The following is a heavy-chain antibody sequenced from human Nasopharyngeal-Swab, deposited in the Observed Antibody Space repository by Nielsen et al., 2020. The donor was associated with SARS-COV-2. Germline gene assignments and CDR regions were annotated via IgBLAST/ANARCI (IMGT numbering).Heavy chain of an antibody. D-gene: IGHD6-13*01. V-gene: IGHV4-34*01. J-gene: IGHJ4*02. CDR2: MKPNGVN. CDR1: GAAFSDIH. Sequence: SETLSLTVEVSGAAFSDIHWSGIRQPPGKGLDWFGEMKPNGVNNFNPTLKSRGTISIDKSKNQFLLKLNSVAAADTAVYYCAGHQADFDFWGQGTMVIVYS. CDR3: AGHQADFDF.